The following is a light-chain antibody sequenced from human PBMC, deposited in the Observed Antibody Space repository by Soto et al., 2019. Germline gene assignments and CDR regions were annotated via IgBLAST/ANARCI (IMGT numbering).Light chain of an antibody. CDR2: DAS. Sequence: EIVMTQSPDTLSVSPGERATPSCRASQSIRGNLAWYQQKPGQAPRLLIYDASTGATGIPDRFSASGSGTEFTLTISSLQSEDFAVYYCQQYNKWPLSFGGGTKVELK. CDR1: QSIRGN. J-gene: IGKJ4*01. CDR3: QQYNKWPLS. V-gene: IGKV3-15*01.